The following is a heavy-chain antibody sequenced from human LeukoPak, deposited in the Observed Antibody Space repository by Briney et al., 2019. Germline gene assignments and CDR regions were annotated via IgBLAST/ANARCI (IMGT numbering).Heavy chain of an antibody. V-gene: IGHV4-59*01. CDR2: IHYTGST. J-gene: IGHJ6*03. CDR3: ARGVEAMVRGVASSYYYYYMDV. CDR1: GGSISSYY. D-gene: IGHD3-10*01. Sequence: SETLSLTCTVSGGSISSYYWSWIRQPPGKGLEWIGYIHYTGSTNYNPSLKSRVTISVDTSKNQFSLKLSSVTAADTAVYYCARGVEAMVRGVASSYYYYYMDVWGKGTTVTISS.